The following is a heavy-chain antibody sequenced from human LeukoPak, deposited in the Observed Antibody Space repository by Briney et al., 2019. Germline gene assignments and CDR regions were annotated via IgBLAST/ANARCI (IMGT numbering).Heavy chain of an antibody. Sequence: ASVNVSCKASGYTFTSYDINWVRQATGQGLEGMGWMNPNSGNTGYAQKFQGRVTITRNTSISTAYMELSSLRSEDTAVYYCARGQRGITMVRGAYYYYYYYMDVWGKGTTVTVSS. CDR2: MNPNSGNT. V-gene: IGHV1-8*03. D-gene: IGHD3-10*01. CDR3: ARGQRGITMVRGAYYYYYYYMDV. CDR1: GYTFTSYD. J-gene: IGHJ6*03.